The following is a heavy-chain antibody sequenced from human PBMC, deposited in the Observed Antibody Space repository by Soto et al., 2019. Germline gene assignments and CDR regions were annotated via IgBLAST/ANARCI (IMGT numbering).Heavy chain of an antibody. CDR3: GTGHGYSYGLNP. J-gene: IGHJ5*02. CDR2: ISSSSSYT. CDR1: GFTFSDYY. V-gene: IGHV3-11*06. D-gene: IGHD5-18*01. Sequence: PGGSLRLSCAASGFTFSDYYMSWIRQAPGKGLEWVSYISSSSSYTNYADSVKGRFTISRDNAKNSLYLQMNSLRAEDTAVYYCGTGHGYSYGLNPWGQGTLVTVSS.